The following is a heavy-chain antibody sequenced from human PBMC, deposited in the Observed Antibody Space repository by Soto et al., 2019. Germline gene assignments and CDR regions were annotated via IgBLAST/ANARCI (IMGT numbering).Heavy chain of an antibody. CDR3: ARSEMTYNWND. Sequence: PGGSLRLSCAASGFTFRGDAMSWVRQAPGKGLEWVSSISGSGEMTHYAESVKGRFTISRNNSKNTRYLQRESLRAEETALYYCARSEMTYNWNDWGQGTLVTVSS. V-gene: IGHV3-23*01. J-gene: IGHJ4*02. CDR1: GFTFRGDA. D-gene: IGHD1-1*01. CDR2: ISGSGEMT.